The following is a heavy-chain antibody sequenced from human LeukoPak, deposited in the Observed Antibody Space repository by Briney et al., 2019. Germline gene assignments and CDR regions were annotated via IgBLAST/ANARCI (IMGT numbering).Heavy chain of an antibody. Sequence: KAGGSLRPSCAASGFTFSSYSMNWVRQAPGKGLEWVSSISSSSSYIYYADSVKGRFTISRDNAKNSLYLQMNSLRAEDTAVYYCARDFWSGYFTFDYWGQGTLVTVSS. CDR2: ISSSSSYI. J-gene: IGHJ4*02. CDR1: GFTFSSYS. D-gene: IGHD3-3*01. V-gene: IGHV3-21*01. CDR3: ARDFWSGYFTFDY.